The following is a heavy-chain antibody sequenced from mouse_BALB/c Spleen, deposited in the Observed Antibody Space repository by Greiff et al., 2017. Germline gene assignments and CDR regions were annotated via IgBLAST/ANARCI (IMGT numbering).Heavy chain of an antibody. CDR3: APGDWYFDV. CDR2: ISYDGSN. CDR1: GYSITSGYY. Sequence: EVKLEESGPGLVKPSQSLSLTCSVTGYSITSGYYWNWIRQFPGNKLERMGYISYDGSNNYNPSLKNRISITRDTSKNQFFLKLNSVTTEDTATYYCAPGDWYFDVWGAGTTVTVSS. J-gene: IGHJ1*01. V-gene: IGHV3-6*02.